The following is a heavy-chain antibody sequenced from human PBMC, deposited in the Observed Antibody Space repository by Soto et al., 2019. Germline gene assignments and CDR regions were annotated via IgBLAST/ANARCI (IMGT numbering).Heavy chain of an antibody. CDR2: IYYSGST. J-gene: IGHJ4*02. Sequence: SETLSLTCTVSGGSISSSNYYWGWIRQPPGKGLEWIGSIYYSGSTYYNPSLKSRVTISVDTSKNQFSLKLSSVTAADTAVYYCAGHESNRNYETHPFDYWGQGTLVTVSS. CDR1: GGSISSSNYY. CDR3: AGHESNRNYETHPFDY. V-gene: IGHV4-39*01. D-gene: IGHD1-7*01.